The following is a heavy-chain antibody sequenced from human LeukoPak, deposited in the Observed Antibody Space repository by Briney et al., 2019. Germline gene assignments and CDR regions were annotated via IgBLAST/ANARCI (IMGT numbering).Heavy chain of an antibody. CDR2: ISSSASTI. J-gene: IGHJ4*02. Sequence: GGSLRLSCAASGFTFSTYEMKWVRQAPGKGLEWVSHISSSASTIYYADSVKGRFTFSRDNAKRSLYLQMNSLRAEDTAVYYCARSYYYGSGDFRGFDYWGQGTLVTVSS. CDR3: ARSYYYGSGDFRGFDY. CDR1: GFTFSTYE. D-gene: IGHD3-10*01. V-gene: IGHV3-48*03.